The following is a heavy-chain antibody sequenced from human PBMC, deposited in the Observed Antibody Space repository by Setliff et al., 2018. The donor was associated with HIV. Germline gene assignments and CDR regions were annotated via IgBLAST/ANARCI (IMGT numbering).Heavy chain of an antibody. CDR3: THRRGRWLHFEH. CDR1: GFSLSDNGMG. CDR2: IYWDDDK. D-gene: IGHD6-19*01. Sequence: SGPTLVNPTQPVTLTCSFSGFSLSDNGMGVGWIRQPPGKALEWIAFIYWDDDKLYSPSLKSRLTITKDTSKNQVVLTMANMDPADTGTYFCTHRRGRWLHFEHWGQGTLVTVSS. V-gene: IGHV2-5*02. J-gene: IGHJ1*01.